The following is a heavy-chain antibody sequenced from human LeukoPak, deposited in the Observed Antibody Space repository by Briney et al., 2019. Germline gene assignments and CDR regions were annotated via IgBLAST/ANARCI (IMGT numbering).Heavy chain of an antibody. Sequence: SETLSLTCTVSGGSISSYYWSWIRQPPGKGLEWIGEINHSGSTNYNPSLKSRVTISVDTSKNQFSLKLSSVTAADTAVYYCARRRGGYSYGKYNWFDPWGQGTLVTVSS. CDR1: GGSISSYY. V-gene: IGHV4-34*01. D-gene: IGHD5-18*01. J-gene: IGHJ5*02. CDR2: INHSGST. CDR3: ARRRGGYSYGKYNWFDP.